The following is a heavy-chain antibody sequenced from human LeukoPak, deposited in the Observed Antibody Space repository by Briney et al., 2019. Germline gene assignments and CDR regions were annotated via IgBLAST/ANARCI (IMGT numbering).Heavy chain of an antibody. J-gene: IGHJ4*02. D-gene: IGHD1-26*01. CDR3: AKVRRIHSGSYVWDY. CDR2: ISGSGGST. Sequence: HPGASLRLSCAASGFTFSSYAMSWVRQAPGKGLEWVSAISGSGGSTYYADSVRGRFTISRDNSKNTLYLQMNSLRAEDTAVYYCAKVRRIHSGSYVWDYWGQGTLVTVSS. CDR1: GFTFSSYA. V-gene: IGHV3-23*01.